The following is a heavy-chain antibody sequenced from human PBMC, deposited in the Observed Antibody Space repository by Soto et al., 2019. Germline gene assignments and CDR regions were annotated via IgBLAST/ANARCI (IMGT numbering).Heavy chain of an antibody. D-gene: IGHD3-22*01. V-gene: IGHV3-23*01. Sequence: VGSLRLSCAASGFTFSSYAMSWVRQAPGKGLEWVSAISGSGGSTYYADSVKGRFTISRDNSKNTLYLQMNSLRAEDTAAYYCAKDPAYYETTNWFDPWGQGTLVTVSS. CDR3: AKDPAYYETTNWFDP. J-gene: IGHJ5*02. CDR2: ISGSGGST. CDR1: GFTFSSYA.